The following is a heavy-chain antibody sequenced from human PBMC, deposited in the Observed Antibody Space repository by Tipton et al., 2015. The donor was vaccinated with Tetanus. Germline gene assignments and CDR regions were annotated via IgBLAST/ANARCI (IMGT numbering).Heavy chain of an antibody. Sequence: TLSLTCTVSGGSISSSYYYWGWIRQPPGKGLEWIGSLDYSGNTYYNSSLMSRVTISVDTSKNQFSLRLNSVTAVDTAVYYCAKSDRVTRTSWYFHDWGQGTLATVSS. CDR2: LDYSGNT. CDR3: AKSDRVTRTSWYFHD. J-gene: IGHJ4*02. V-gene: IGHV4-39*01. D-gene: IGHD2-2*01. CDR1: GGSISSSYYY.